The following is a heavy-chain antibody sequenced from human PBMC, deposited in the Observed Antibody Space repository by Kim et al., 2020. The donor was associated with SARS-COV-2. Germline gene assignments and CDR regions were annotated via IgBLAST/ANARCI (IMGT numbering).Heavy chain of an antibody. Sequence: AAPVKGRFTISRDDSKNTLYLQMNSLKTEDTAVYYCTTDRRLSSSWSFDIWGQGTMVTVSS. V-gene: IGHV3-15*01. CDR3: TTDRRLSSSWSFDI. D-gene: IGHD6-13*01. J-gene: IGHJ3*02.